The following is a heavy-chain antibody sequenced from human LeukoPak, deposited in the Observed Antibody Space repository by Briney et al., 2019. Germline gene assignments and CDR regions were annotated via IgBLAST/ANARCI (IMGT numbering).Heavy chain of an antibody. CDR1: GYTFTSYD. J-gene: IGHJ4*02. CDR2: MNPNSGNT. V-gene: IGHV1-8*01. Sequence: GSVKVSCKASGYTFTSYDINWVRQATGQGLEWMGWMNPNSGNTGYAQKFQGRVTMTRNTSISTAYMELSSLRSEDTAVYYCARVVETPGTPLPLLLGNWGQGTLVTVSS. CDR3: ARVVETPGTPLPLLLGN. D-gene: IGHD2-2*01.